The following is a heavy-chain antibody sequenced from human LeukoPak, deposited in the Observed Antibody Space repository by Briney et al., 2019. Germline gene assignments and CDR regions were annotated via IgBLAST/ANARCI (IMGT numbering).Heavy chain of an antibody. CDR3: ARDRATYYYDSSGYYQFDY. CDR2: IIPIFGTA. J-gene: IGHJ4*02. D-gene: IGHD3-22*01. Sequence: ASVKVSCKASGGTFSSYAISWVRQAPGQGLEWMGGIIPIFGTANYAQKFQGRVTITADESTSTAYMELSSLRSEDTAAYYCARDRATYYYDSSGYYQFDYWGQGTLVTVSS. CDR1: GGTFSSYA. V-gene: IGHV1-69*01.